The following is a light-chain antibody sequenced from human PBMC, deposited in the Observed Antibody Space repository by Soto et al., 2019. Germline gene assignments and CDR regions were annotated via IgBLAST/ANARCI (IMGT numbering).Light chain of an antibody. V-gene: IGKV3-15*01. Sequence: IVMTQSPATLSVSPGEGATLSCRTSQSVSSNFAWYQQKPGQAPRLLIYAASTRATGIPVRFSGRGSGTEFTLTISSLQSEDFAVYYCQQYNNWPPWTFGQGTKVDI. CDR2: AAS. CDR1: QSVSSN. CDR3: QQYNNWPPWT. J-gene: IGKJ1*01.